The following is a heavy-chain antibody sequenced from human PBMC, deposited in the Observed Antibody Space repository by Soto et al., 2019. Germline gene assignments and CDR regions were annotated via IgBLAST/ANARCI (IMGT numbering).Heavy chain of an antibody. CDR2: IYWDDDK. CDR1: GFSLSTSGVG. Sequence: SGPTLVNPTQTLTLTCTFSGFSLSTSGVGVGWIRQPPGKALEWLALIYWDDDKRYSPSLKSRLTITKDTSKNQVVLTMTNMDPVDTATYYCAHRRSWFGEFSMFDYWGQGTLVTVS. D-gene: IGHD3-10*01. V-gene: IGHV2-5*02. J-gene: IGHJ4*02. CDR3: AHRRSWFGEFSMFDY.